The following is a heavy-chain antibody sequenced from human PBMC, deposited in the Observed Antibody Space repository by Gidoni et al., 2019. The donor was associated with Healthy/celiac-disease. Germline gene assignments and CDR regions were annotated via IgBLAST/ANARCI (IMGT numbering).Heavy chain of an antibody. CDR2: IYYSGST. Sequence: QLQLQESGPGLVKPSETLSLTCTVSGGSISSSSYYWGWIRQPPGKGLEWIGSIYYSGSTYYNPSLKSRVTISVDTSKNQFSLKLSSVTAADTAVYYCARPIVVDYGGQGVGYNWFDPWGQGTLVTVSS. CDR1: GGSISSSSYY. D-gene: IGHD4-17*01. V-gene: IGHV4-39*01. J-gene: IGHJ5*02. CDR3: ARPIVVDYGGQGVGYNWFDP.